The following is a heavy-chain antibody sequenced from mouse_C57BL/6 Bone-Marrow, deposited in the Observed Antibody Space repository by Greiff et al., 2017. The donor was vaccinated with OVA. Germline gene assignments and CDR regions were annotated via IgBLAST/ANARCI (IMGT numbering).Heavy chain of an antibody. J-gene: IGHJ3*01. CDR3: ARRKNYGKVWFAY. Sequence: VQLQQSGAELARPGASVKLSCKASGYTFTSYGISWVKQRPGQGLEWIGEIYPRSGNTYYNEKFKGKATLTADKTSSTAYLELRSLTSEDSAVYFCARRKNYGKVWFAYWGQGTLVTVSA. CDR1: GYTFTSYG. V-gene: IGHV1-81*01. D-gene: IGHD2-1*01. CDR2: IYPRSGNT.